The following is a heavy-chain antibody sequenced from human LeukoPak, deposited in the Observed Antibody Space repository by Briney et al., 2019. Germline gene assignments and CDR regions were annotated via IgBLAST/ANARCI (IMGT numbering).Heavy chain of an antibody. CDR1: GFTFSSYS. Sequence: GGSLRLSCAASGFTFSSYSMNWVRQAPGKGLEWVSSISSSSSYIYYADSVKGRFTISRDNAKNSLYLQMNSLRAEDTAVYYCAREATGRWFDPWGQGTLVTVSS. J-gene: IGHJ5*02. CDR2: ISSSSSYI. D-gene: IGHD3-10*01. CDR3: AREATGRWFDP. V-gene: IGHV3-21*01.